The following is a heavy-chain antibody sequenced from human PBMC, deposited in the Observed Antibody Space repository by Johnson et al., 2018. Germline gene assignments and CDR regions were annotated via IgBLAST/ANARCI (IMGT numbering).Heavy chain of an antibody. D-gene: IGHD3-10*02. Sequence: VQLLESGGGVVQPGRSLRLSCAASGFTFSNYGMHWVRQAPGKGLEWVAVISSDGSNKYYVDSVKGRLTISRENSKNTLYLQMNSLRAEDTAVYYCARLSSLYYMDVWGKGTTVTVSS. CDR1: GFTFSNYG. V-gene: IGHV3-30*03. CDR3: ARLSSLYYMDV. J-gene: IGHJ6*03. CDR2: ISSDGSNK.